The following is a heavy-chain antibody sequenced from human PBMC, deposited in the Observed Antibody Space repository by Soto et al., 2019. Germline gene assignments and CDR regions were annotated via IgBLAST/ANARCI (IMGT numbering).Heavy chain of an antibody. V-gene: IGHV4-31*03. D-gene: IGHD2-21*01. J-gene: IGHJ5*02. CDR1: GAALNSGSYY. CDR2: IYVTGAV. Sequence: PSETLSLTCSVSGAALNSGSYYWSWIRQVPGKGLEWIGHIYVTGAVDYNPSLRDRITISQDTSERQFSLNLRLVTAADTAVYYCARLRIATNNYKWFDPWGQGTLATVSS. CDR3: ARLRIATNNYKWFDP.